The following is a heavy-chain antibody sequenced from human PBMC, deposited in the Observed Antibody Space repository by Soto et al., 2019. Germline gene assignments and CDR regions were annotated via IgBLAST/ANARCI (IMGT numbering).Heavy chain of an antibody. CDR3: ARGVHKVPSGRGSGSYYKSNWFDP. D-gene: IGHD3-10*01. CDR1: GGSFSGYY. V-gene: IGHV4-34*01. CDR2: INHSGST. J-gene: IGHJ5*02. Sequence: SETLSLTCAVYGGSFSGYYWSWIRQPPGKGLEWIGEINHSGSTNYNPSLKSRVTISVDTSKNQFSLKLSSVTAADTAVYYCARGVHKVPSGRGSGSYYKSNWFDPWGQGTLVTVSS.